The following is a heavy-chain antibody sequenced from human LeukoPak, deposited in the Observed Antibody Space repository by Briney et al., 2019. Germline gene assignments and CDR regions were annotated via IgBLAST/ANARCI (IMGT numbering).Heavy chain of an antibody. V-gene: IGHV1-18*01. Sequence: ASVKVSCKTSGYTFISYGLTWVRQAPGQGLEWVGWLSPYSGNTNYAQKVQGRVIMTTDTSTNTAYMELRSLRSDDTAIYYCARDSPRSADFWGQGTLVTVSS. CDR3: ARDSPRSADF. J-gene: IGHJ4*02. CDR2: LSPYSGNT. CDR1: GYTFISYG.